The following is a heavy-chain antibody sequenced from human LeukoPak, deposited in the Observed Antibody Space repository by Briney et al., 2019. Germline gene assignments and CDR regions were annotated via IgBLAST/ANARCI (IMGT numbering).Heavy chain of an antibody. CDR3: AKDRRGYSSSSSLGY. CDR2: IRYDGSNK. D-gene: IGHD6-6*01. J-gene: IGHJ4*02. Sequence: WGSLRLSCAASGFTFSSYGMHWVRQAPGKGLEWVAFIRYDGSNKYYADSVKGRFTISRDNSKNTLYLQMNSLRAEDTAVYYCAKDRRGYSSSSSLGYWGQGTLVTVSS. V-gene: IGHV3-30*02. CDR1: GFTFSSYG.